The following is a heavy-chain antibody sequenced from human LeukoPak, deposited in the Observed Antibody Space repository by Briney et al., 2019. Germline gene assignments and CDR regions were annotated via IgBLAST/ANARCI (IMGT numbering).Heavy chain of an antibody. V-gene: IGHV3-33*01. J-gene: IGHJ3*02. CDR2: IWYDGSNK. Sequence: GGSLRLSCAASGFTFSSYGMHWVRQAPGKGLEWVAVIWYDGSNKYYADSVKGRFTISRDNSKNTLYLQMNSLRAEDTAVYYCARDRDSIAAAGTDAFDIWDQGTMVTVSS. CDR3: ARDRDSIAAAGTDAFDI. D-gene: IGHD6-13*01. CDR1: GFTFSSYG.